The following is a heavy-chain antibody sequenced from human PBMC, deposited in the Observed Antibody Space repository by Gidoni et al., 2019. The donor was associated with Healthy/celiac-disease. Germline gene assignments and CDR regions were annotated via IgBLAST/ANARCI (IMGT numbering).Heavy chain of an antibody. V-gene: IGHV3-23*01. D-gene: IGHD7-27*01. CDR1: GFTFSSYA. Sequence: EVQLLESGGGLVQPGGSLRLSCAASGFTFSSYAMSWVRQGPGKGLEWGVAISGSGGSTYYADSVKGRFTISRDNSKNTLYLQMNSLRAEDTAVYDCAKDLLGAPFDYWGQGTLVTVSS. J-gene: IGHJ4*02. CDR2: ISGSGGST. CDR3: AKDLLGAPFDY.